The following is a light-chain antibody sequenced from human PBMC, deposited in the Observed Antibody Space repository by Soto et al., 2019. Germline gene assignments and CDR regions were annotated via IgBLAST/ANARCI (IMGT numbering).Light chain of an antibody. CDR3: QQYSSYWT. J-gene: IGKJ1*01. CDR1: QSISSW. V-gene: IGKV1-5*03. Sequence: DILMTQSPSSVSASVGDRVTITCRASQSISSWLAWYQQKPGXAPKXLIYKASSLESGVPSRFSGSGSGTEFTLTISSLQPDDFATYYCQQYSSYWTFGQGTKVDIK. CDR2: KAS.